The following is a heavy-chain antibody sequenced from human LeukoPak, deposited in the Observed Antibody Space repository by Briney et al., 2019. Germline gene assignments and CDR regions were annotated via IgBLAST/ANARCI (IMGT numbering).Heavy chain of an antibody. Sequence: GASVKVSCKASGYSFSTYAMNWVRQAPGQRLEWMGWINAGNGDTKYSQKFQGRVTITRDTSASTAYMELSSLRSEDTAVYYCARERQQLVKGFDPWGQGTLVTVSS. CDR1: GYSFSTYA. J-gene: IGHJ5*02. CDR2: INAGNGDT. CDR3: ARERQQLVKGFDP. V-gene: IGHV1-3*01. D-gene: IGHD6-13*01.